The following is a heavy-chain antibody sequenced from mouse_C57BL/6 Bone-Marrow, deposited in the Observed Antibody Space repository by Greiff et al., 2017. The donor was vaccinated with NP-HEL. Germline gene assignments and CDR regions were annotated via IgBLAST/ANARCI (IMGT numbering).Heavy chain of an antibody. CDR3: ARYYYGSTVFYFDY. Sequence: EVKVEESGGGLVQPGGSLSLSCAASGFTFTDYYMSWVRQPPGKALEWLGFIRHKANGSTTEYSASVKGRFTISRDNSQSILYLQMNALRAEDSATYYCARYYYGSTVFYFDYWGQGTTLTVSS. J-gene: IGHJ2*01. V-gene: IGHV7-3*01. D-gene: IGHD1-1*01. CDR2: IRHKANGSTT. CDR1: GFTFTDYY.